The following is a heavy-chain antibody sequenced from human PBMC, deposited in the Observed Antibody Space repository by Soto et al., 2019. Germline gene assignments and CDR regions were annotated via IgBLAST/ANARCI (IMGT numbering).Heavy chain of an antibody. CDR3: ARDAQYCSGGSCYSWLFDY. Sequence: SETLSLTCTVSGGSISSGGYYWSWIRQHPGKGLEWIGYIYYSGSTYYNPSLKSRVTISVDTSKNQFSLKLSSVTAADTAVYYCARDAQYCSGGSCYSWLFDYWGQGTLVTVSS. V-gene: IGHV4-31*03. J-gene: IGHJ4*02. D-gene: IGHD2-15*01. CDR1: GGSISSGGYY. CDR2: IYYSGST.